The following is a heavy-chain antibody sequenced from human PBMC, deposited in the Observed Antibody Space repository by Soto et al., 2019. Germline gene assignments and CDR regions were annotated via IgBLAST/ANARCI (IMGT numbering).Heavy chain of an antibody. CDR3: AKLHSSSWFIDY. D-gene: IGHD6-13*01. V-gene: IGHV3-11*01. CDR1: GFTFSDYY. CDR2: ISSRGDTI. J-gene: IGHJ4*02. Sequence: GGPLRLSCAASGFTFSDYYMTWIRQAPGKGLEWLSYISSRGDTIYYADSVKGRFTISRDNAGHSLYLQWSSLKASDTAMYYCAKLHSSSWFIDYWGQGTLVTVSS.